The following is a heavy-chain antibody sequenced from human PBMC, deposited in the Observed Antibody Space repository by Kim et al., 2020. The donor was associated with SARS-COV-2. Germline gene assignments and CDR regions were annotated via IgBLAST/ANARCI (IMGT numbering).Heavy chain of an antibody. J-gene: IGHJ4*02. CDR3: AKQYYGSGSFDY. CDR1: GFTFSSYG. Sequence: GGSLRLSCAASGFTFSSYGMHWVRQAPGKGLEWVAVISYDGSNKYYADSVKGRFTISRDNSKNTLYLQMNSLRSEDTAVYYCAKQYYGSGSFDYWGQGTL. D-gene: IGHD3-10*01. V-gene: IGHV3-30*18. CDR2: ISYDGSNK.